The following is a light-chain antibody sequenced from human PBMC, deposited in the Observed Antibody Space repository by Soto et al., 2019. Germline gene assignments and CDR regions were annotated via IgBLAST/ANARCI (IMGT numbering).Light chain of an antibody. CDR2: DAS. J-gene: IGKJ5*01. CDR3: QQRSNWIT. V-gene: IGKV3-11*01. CDR1: QSVSSY. Sequence: EIVLTQSPATLSLSPGERATLSCRASQSVSSYLAWYQQKPGQAPRLLIYDASNRATGIPARFSGSGSGTDFTLTISSLEPEDFAVYDCQQRSNWITFGQGTRLE.